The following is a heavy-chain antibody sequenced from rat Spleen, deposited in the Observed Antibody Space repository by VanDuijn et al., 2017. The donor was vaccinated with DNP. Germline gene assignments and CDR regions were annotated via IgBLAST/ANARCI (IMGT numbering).Heavy chain of an antibody. V-gene: IGHV5-31*01. Sequence: EVQLVESGGDLVQPGRSLKLSCVASGFTFNKYWMTWIRQVPGKGLEWVAAITSSGGSTYYPDSVKGRFTISRDNAKNTLYLQMNSPRSEDTATYYCARGSGTYYWYFDFWGPGTMVTVSS. CDR2: ITSSGGST. J-gene: IGHJ1*01. CDR3: ARGSGTYYWYFDF. D-gene: IGHD5-1*01. CDR1: GFTFNKYW.